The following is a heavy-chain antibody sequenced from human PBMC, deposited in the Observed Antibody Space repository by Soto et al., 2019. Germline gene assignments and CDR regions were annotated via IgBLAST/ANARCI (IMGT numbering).Heavy chain of an antibody. CDR2: INAGNGNT. Sequence: ASVKVSCKASGYTFTSYAIHWVRQAPGPRLEWMGWINAGNGNTKYSQNFQGRVTINQDTSASTAYMELSSLTSEDTAVYYCAREKWGSGSRWLDPWGQGTLVTVSS. V-gene: IGHV1-3*01. D-gene: IGHD6-19*01. CDR1: GYTFTSYA. J-gene: IGHJ5*02. CDR3: AREKWGSGSRWLDP.